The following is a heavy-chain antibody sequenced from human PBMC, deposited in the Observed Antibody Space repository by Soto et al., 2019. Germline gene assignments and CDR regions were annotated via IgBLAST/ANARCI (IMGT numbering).Heavy chain of an antibody. D-gene: IGHD2-21*02. CDR3: AKQQTSVVTQAYFDV. J-gene: IGHJ4*02. V-gene: IGHV4-39*01. CDR2: IYYSGST. Sequence: SETLSLTCTVTGDSISSRSNYWGWIRQPPGKGLEWIGSIYYSGSTYNNPYLRSGVSMSIVTSEDQFSLKQQSVTAADTALYFCAKQQTSVVTQAYFDVWGPGSLVTVSS. CDR1: GDSISSRSNY.